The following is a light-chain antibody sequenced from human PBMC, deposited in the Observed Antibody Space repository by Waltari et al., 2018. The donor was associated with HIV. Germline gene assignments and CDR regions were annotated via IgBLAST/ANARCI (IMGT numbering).Light chain of an antibody. J-gene: IGKJ1*01. V-gene: IGKV1-5*03. CDR1: RSVGPW. CDR2: EAS. CDR3: QQYNSQWT. Sequence: DIQLSQSPSTLSASIGDRVPITCRASRSVGPWLAWYQQKPGKGPRLLIYEASNLHGGVPSRFAGRGSGTDFTLTINSLQPEDSATYYCQQYNSQWTFGQGTKVEIK.